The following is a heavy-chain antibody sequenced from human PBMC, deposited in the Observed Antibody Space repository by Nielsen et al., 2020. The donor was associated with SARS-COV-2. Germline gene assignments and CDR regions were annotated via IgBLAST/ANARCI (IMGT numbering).Heavy chain of an antibody. CDR2: ISFAGTT. CDR1: GASISRTTSY. V-gene: IGHV4-39*01. CDR3: AQRFGEPYGMDV. Sequence: SETLSLTCTVSGASISRTTSYWGWIRQTPGKGLEWIGSISFAGTTYYSPSLKSRVTISMDTSNNQFFLRLSFMTAADTAVYYCAQRFGEPYGMDVWGQGTTVTVSS. D-gene: IGHD3-10*01. J-gene: IGHJ6*02.